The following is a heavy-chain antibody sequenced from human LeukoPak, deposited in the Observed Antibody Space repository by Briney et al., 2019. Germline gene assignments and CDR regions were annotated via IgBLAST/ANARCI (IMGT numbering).Heavy chain of an antibody. Sequence: SETLSLTCSVSGGSISSYYWSWIRQPPGKGLEWIGYIYYSGSTNYNPSLKSRVTISVDTSKNQFSLKLSSVTAADTAVYYCARSGGYSSKDAFDIWGQGTMVTVSS. CDR1: GGSISSYY. D-gene: IGHD5-18*01. CDR3: ARSGGYSSKDAFDI. J-gene: IGHJ3*02. V-gene: IGHV4-59*08. CDR2: IYYSGST.